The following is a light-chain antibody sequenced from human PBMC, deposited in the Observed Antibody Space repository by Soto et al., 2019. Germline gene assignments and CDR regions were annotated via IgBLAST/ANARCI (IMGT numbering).Light chain of an antibody. CDR2: DVT. J-gene: IGLJ2*01. V-gene: IGLV2-14*03. Sequence: QSVLTQPASVSGSPGQSITISCSGTPSDIGAYNYVSWYQHLPGKAPEVIIYDVTNRPSGVSSRFSGSKSGTTASLTISGLQAEDEANYYCGSYTITSTLMIFGGGTKVTLL. CDR1: PSDIGAYNY. CDR3: GSYTITSTLMI.